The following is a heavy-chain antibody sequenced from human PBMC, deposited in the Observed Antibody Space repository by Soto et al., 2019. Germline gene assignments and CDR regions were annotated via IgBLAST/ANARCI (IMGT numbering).Heavy chain of an antibody. J-gene: IGHJ3*02. CDR2: ISGSGGDT. D-gene: IGHD4-17*01. CDR1: GFTFSTYA. V-gene: IGHV3-23*01. CDR3: ARPRGYGVFDAYDI. Sequence: GGSLRLSCAASGFTFSTYAMNWVRQAPGKGLEWVSAISGSGGDTFYADSVKGRFTISRDNSIGTLYLQMSRLRTEDTAIYYCARPRGYGVFDAYDIWGQGAMVTVSS.